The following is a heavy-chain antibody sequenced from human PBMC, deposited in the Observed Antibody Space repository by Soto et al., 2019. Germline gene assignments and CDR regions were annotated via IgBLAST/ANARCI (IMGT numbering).Heavy chain of an antibody. CDR2: INPDTGST. Sequence: HVRLVQSGAEVQRPGSSVNISCQNSGYKFTTSYLHWVRRAPGPGLPWMAMINPDTGSTSYAVTFLGRLAMTADKSTGTLYLGLGSLTSDDTATYYCARQHCIDTSCSFPFDYWGQGTLVTVSS. J-gene: IGHJ4*02. D-gene: IGHD2-15*01. V-gene: IGHV1-46*01. CDR1: GYKFTTSY. CDR3: ARQHCIDTSCSFPFDY.